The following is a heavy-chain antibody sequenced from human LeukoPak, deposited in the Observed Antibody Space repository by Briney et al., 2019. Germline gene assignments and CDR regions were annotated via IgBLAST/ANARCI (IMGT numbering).Heavy chain of an antibody. J-gene: IGHJ6*03. CDR2: IYYSGST. CDR3: ARDTYGDHNYYYYYYMDV. Sequence: SETLSLTCTVSGGSISSYYWSWIRQPPGKGLEWIGYIYYSGSTNYNPSLKSRVTISVDTSKNQFSLKLSSVTSADTAVYYCARDTYGDHNYYYYYYMDVWGKGTTVTVSS. CDR1: GGSISSYY. V-gene: IGHV4-59*01. D-gene: IGHD4-17*01.